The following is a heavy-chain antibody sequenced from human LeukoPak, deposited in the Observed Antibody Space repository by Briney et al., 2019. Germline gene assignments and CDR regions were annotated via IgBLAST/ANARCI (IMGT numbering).Heavy chain of an antibody. V-gene: IGHV2-5*02. Sequence: KESGPTLVKPTQTLTLTCSFSGFSLRTTGVGVGWIRQPPGKALEWLALIYWDDDKRYSPSLKSRLTITKDTPKNQVVLTMTNMDPVDTATYYCAHGHYYYGSGSYNFDYWGQGTLVTVSS. J-gene: IGHJ4*02. D-gene: IGHD3-10*01. CDR1: GFSLRTTGVG. CDR2: IYWDDDK. CDR3: AHGHYYYGSGSYNFDY.